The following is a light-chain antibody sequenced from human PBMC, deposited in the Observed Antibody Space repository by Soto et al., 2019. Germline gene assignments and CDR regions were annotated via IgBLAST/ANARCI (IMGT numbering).Light chain of an antibody. CDR3: QQYYSTPQT. CDR2: GAS. V-gene: IGKV3-20*01. Sequence: EIVLTQSPGTLSLSPGERATLSCWASQSVASTYLGWYQQKPGQAPRLLIYGASSRATGIPDRFSGSGSGTDFTLTISSLQAEDVAVYYCQQYYSTPQTFGGGTKVEIK. J-gene: IGKJ4*01. CDR1: QSVASTY.